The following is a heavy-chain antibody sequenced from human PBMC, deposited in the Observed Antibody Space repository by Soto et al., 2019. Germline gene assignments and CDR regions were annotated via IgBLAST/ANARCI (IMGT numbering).Heavy chain of an antibody. CDR3: AREVNIVPTPGGDY. D-gene: IGHD5-12*01. Sequence: QVVLAQSGPEVKRPGASVKLSCKASGYSFNTYGFSWVRQAPGQGLEWMGWISGYNGNFMYAEKVEERGNTPADTWTNPAYMELRSLTSDDTATYYCAREVNIVPTPGGDYWGQGTLVTVSS. CDR2: ISGYNGNF. J-gene: IGHJ4*02. CDR1: GYSFNTYG. V-gene: IGHV1-18*04.